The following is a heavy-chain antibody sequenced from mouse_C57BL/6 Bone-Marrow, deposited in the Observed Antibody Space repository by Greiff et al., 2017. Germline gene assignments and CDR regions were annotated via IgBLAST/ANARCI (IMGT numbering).Heavy chain of an antibody. CDR3: ARPPWFAY. V-gene: IGHV2-2*01. CDR2: IWSGGST. J-gene: IGHJ3*01. Sequence: QVQLQQSGPGLVQPSQSLSITCTVSGFSLTSYGVHWVRQSPGKGLEWLGVIWSGGSTDYNAAFISRLSISKDNSKSQVFFTMNSLQADDTAIYYCARPPWFAYWGQGTLVTVSA. CDR1: GFSLTSYG.